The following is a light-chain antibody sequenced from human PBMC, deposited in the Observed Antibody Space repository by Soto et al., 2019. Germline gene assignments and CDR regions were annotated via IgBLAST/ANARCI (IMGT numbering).Light chain of an antibody. Sequence: ETVLTQSPGTLSLSPGERATLSCRSSHSVSSSSLAWYQQRPGQAPRLLIYGTSSRATGIPDRFSGSGSGTDFTLTISRLEPEDFAVYFCQRYGSSPLITFGQGTRLEIK. V-gene: IGKV3-20*01. CDR2: GTS. CDR1: HSVSSSS. CDR3: QRYGSSPLIT. J-gene: IGKJ5*01.